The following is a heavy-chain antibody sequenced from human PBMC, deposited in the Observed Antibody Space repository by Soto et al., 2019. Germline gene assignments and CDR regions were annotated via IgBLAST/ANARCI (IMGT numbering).Heavy chain of an antibody. CDR1: GASISSSNW. J-gene: IGHJ4*02. CDR3: ARRYESRGLIDY. V-gene: IGHV4-4*02. Sequence: QVQLQESGPGLVKPSGTLSLTCAVSGASISSSNWWSWVRQPPGKGLEWIGEMYHSGSTNYNPSLHSTVTLLVDKSKRQFALKLDSVTAADTAVDYCARRYESRGLIDYWGQGLLVTVSS. D-gene: IGHD3-22*01. CDR2: MYHSGST.